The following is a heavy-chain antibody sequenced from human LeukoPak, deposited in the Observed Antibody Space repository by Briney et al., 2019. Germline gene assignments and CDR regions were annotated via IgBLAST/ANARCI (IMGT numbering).Heavy chain of an antibody. V-gene: IGHV4-59*01. D-gene: IGHD5-12*01. Sequence: SETLSLTCTVSGGSISSYYWSWIRQPPGKGLEWIGYIYYSGSTNCNPSLKSRVTISVDTSKNQFSLKLSSVTAADTAVYYCARVSGYDWESFYDYWGQGILVTVSS. CDR2: IYYSGST. CDR1: GGSISSYY. J-gene: IGHJ4*02. CDR3: ARVSGYDWESFYDY.